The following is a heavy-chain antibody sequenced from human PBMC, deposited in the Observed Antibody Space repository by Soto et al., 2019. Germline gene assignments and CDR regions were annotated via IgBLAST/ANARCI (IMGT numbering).Heavy chain of an antibody. CDR1: GGSICSYY. J-gene: IGHJ5*02. Sequence: NPSETPSLTCTVCGGSICSYYWSWIRQQPGKGLEWIGYIYYSGSTNYNPSLKSRVTISVDTSKNQFSLKLSSVTAADTAVYYCARAKELRFLEWFGSHWFDPWGQGTLVTVSS. D-gene: IGHD3-3*01. V-gene: IGHV4-59*01. CDR2: IYYSGST. CDR3: ARAKELRFLEWFGSHWFDP.